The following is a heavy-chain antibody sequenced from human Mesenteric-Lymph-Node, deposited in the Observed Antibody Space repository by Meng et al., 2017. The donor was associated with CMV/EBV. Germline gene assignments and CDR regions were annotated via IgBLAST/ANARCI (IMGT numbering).Heavy chain of an antibody. CDR2: IWYDGSNK. Sequence: GGSLRLSCAASGFTFSSYGMHWVRQAPGKGLEWVAVIWYDGSNKYYADSVKGRFTISRDNSKNTLYLQMNSLRAEDTAVYYCAKSKQEYSSSSDYWGQGTLVTVSS. D-gene: IGHD6-6*01. CDR3: AKSKQEYSSSSDY. V-gene: IGHV3-33*06. CDR1: GFTFSSYG. J-gene: IGHJ4*02.